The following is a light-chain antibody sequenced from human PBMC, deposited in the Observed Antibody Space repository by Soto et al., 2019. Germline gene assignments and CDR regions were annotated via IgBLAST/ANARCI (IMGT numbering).Light chain of an antibody. Sequence: QSVLTQPPSVSAAPGQRVTISCSGSSTNIAKNFVSWYQQFPGAAPKLLINDDNHRHSGVPDRFSGSKSGTSATLVITGLQAGDEADYYCGTWDSSLAIGVFGGGTKLTVL. CDR1: STNIAKNF. CDR2: DDN. V-gene: IGLV1-51*01. J-gene: IGLJ3*02. CDR3: GTWDSSLAIGV.